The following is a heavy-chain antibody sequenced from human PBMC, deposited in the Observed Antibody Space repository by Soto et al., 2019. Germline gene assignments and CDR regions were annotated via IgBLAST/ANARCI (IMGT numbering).Heavy chain of an antibody. J-gene: IGHJ2*01. Sequence: EVQLVESGGGLVQPGGSLRLSCAASGFTFSDHFMDWVRQAPGKGLERVGRIRNKAYSYTTEYAASVKGRFTISRDDSMSSLYLQMNSLKPEVTAVYYCARGRGGYFDLWGRGTLVTVSS. CDR2: IRNKAYSYTT. V-gene: IGHV3-72*01. CDR1: GFTFSDHF. CDR3: ARGRGGYFDL.